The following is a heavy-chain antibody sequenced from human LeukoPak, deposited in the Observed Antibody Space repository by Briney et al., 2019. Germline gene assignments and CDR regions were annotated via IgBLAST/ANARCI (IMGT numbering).Heavy chain of an antibody. CDR3: ARGATDHLWFGELLQLYFDY. D-gene: IGHD3-10*01. Sequence: PSETLSLTCTVSGGSISGSSYYWAWIRQPPGKGLEWIGSIFYSGITYYKPSLESRLTMSVDMSKNQFSLKLSSVTAADTAVYYCARGATDHLWFGELLQLYFDYWGQGTLVTVSS. CDR1: GGSISGSSYY. CDR2: IFYSGIT. J-gene: IGHJ4*02. V-gene: IGHV4-39*07.